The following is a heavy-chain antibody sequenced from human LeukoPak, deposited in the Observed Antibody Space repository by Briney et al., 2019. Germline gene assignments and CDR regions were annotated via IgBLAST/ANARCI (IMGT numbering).Heavy chain of an antibody. J-gene: IGHJ5*02. CDR1: GFTFSSYA. V-gene: IGHV3-23*01. Sequence: GGSLRLSCAASGFTFSSYAMSWVRQAPGKGLEWVPAISGSGGSTYYADSVKGRFTISRDNSKNTLYLQMSSLRAEDTAVYYCAKDPLNWFDPWGQGTLVTVSS. CDR2: ISGSGGST. CDR3: AKDPLNWFDP.